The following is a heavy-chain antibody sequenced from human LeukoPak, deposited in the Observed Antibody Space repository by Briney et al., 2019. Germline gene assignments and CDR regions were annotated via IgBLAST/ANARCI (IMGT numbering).Heavy chain of an antibody. CDR2: ISSSDSTI. Sequence: PGGSLRLSCAASGFILSDYYMSWLRQAPGKGLEWVSYISSSDSTIYNADSVKGRFTISRDNAENSLYLQMNSLRVGDTAVYYCARHQMATISDFDYWGQGTLVTVSS. D-gene: IGHD5-24*01. V-gene: IGHV3-11*04. CDR3: ARHQMATISDFDY. CDR1: GFILSDYY. J-gene: IGHJ4*02.